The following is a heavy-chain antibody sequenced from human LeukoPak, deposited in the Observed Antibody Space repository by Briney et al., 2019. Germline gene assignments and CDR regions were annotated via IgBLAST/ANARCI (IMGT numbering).Heavy chain of an antibody. Sequence: SETLSLTCTVSGGSISSYYWSWIRQPPGKGLEWIGYIYYSGSTNYNPSLKSRVTISVDTSKNQFSLKLSSVTAADTAVYYCARGRIVGATWFDYWGQGTLVTVSP. D-gene: IGHD1-26*01. CDR1: GGSISSYY. J-gene: IGHJ4*02. V-gene: IGHV4-59*01. CDR3: ARGRIVGATWFDY. CDR2: IYYSGST.